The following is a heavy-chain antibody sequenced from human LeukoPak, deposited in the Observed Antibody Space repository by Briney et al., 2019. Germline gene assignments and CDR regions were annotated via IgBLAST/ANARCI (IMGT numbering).Heavy chain of an antibody. D-gene: IGHD6-13*01. CDR2: IELDGSEK. CDR1: GFTFSNYW. Sequence: GPLRLSCATSGFTFSNYWMSWVRQPPGKVLEWVAIIELDGSEKYYVDAVNGRFTTSRDNAKNSLHLQMNSLRAEDTAVYYCARWGTYSSSWLGSFDIWGQGTMVTV. J-gene: IGHJ3*02. V-gene: IGHV3-7*05. CDR3: ARWGTYSSSWLGSFDI.